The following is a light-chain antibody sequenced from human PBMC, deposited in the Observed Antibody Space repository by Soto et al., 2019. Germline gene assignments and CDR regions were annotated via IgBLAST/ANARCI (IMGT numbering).Light chain of an antibody. J-gene: IGKJ4*01. Sequence: EIVLTQSPVTLSLSPGERATLSCRASQSVSSYLAWYQQKPGQAPRLLIYDASNRATGIPARFSGSGSGTDFTLTSSSLEPEDFAVYYCQRRSNWPSTFGGGTKVEIK. CDR1: QSVSSY. CDR3: QRRSNWPST. CDR2: DAS. V-gene: IGKV3-11*01.